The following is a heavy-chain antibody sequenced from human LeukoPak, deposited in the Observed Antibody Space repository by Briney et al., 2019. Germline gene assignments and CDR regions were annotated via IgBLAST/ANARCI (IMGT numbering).Heavy chain of an antibody. CDR2: IRSRSAGGTT. CDR3: STGGGTHDY. CDR1: GLTFNNAW. J-gene: IGHJ4*02. Sequence: GGSLGLSCAASGLTFNNAWMSWVRQAPGKGLEWVGRIRSRSAGGTTDYGAPVKGRFTISRDDSENTLYLQMNSLKTEDTAVYYCSTGGGTHDYWGQGTLVTVSS. D-gene: IGHD2-15*01. V-gene: IGHV3-15*01.